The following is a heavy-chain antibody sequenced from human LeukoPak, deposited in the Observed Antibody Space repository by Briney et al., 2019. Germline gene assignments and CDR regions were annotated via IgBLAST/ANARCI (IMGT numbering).Heavy chain of an antibody. Sequence: GGSLRLSCAASGFAFNTYAMHWVRQAPGQGLEWVALIWHDGSHKFYSNSVRGQFTISRDNSKNTVSLQMHNLRPEDTAVYYCAREIFGSGSYPAFWGQGTLVTASS. CDR3: AREIFGSGSYPAF. CDR2: IWHDGSHK. CDR1: GFAFNTYA. J-gene: IGHJ4*02. V-gene: IGHV3-33*01. D-gene: IGHD3-10*01.